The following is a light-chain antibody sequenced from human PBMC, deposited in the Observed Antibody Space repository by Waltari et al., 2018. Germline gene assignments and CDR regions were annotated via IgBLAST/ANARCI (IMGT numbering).Light chain of an antibody. CDR3: NSFTSSSTWV. J-gene: IGLJ3*02. CDR2: AVN. CDR1: SNDVGGYNY. V-gene: IGLV2-14*01. Sequence: QSALTQPASVSGSPGQSITISCTGTSNDVGGYNYVSWYQQHPGKAPKLMIFAVNDRPSGVSNRFSGSKSGNTASLTISGLQAEDEADYYCNSFTSSSTWVFGGGTKLTVL.